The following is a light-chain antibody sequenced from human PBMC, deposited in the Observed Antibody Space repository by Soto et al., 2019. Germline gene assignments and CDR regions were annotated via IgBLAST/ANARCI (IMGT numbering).Light chain of an antibody. CDR1: QSVSSN. CDR3: QQYIDWPSWT. Sequence: EIVLTQSPATLSVSPGERATLSCLASQSVSSNLVWYQQKPGQAPRLLIYGASTRATGIPARFSGSGSGTEFTLTISSLQSEDFAVYYCQQYIDWPSWTFGQGTKVDIK. J-gene: IGKJ1*01. V-gene: IGKV3-15*01. CDR2: GAS.